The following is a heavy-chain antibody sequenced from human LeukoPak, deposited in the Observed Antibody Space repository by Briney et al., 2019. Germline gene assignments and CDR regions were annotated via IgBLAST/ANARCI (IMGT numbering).Heavy chain of an antibody. CDR1: GFTFSNSY. J-gene: IGHJ4*02. V-gene: IGHV3-7*01. Sequence: GGSLRLSCAASGFTFSNSYMSWVRQAPGRGLEWVATIKEDGSAKYYVDSVRGRFSISRDNAKNSLYLQMNSLRAEDTALYYCAREVSEGFDFWGQGTLVTVSS. D-gene: IGHD3-22*01. CDR3: AREVSEGFDF. CDR2: IKEDGSAK.